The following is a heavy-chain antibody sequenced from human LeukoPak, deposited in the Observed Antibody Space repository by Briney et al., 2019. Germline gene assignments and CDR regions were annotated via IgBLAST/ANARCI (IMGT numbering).Heavy chain of an antibody. CDR1: GGSISSYY. D-gene: IGHD3-10*01. J-gene: IGHJ4*02. CDR3: ARAGRATDC. V-gene: IGHV4-59*01. CDR2: IYYSGST. Sequence: SETLSLTCTVSGGSISSYYWSWIRQPPGKGLEWIGYIYYSGSTNYNPSLKSRVTISVDTYKNQFSLKLSSVTAADTAVYYCARAGRATDCWGQGTLVTVFS.